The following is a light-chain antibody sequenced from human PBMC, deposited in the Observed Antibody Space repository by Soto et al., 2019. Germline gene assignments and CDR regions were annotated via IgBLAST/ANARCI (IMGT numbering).Light chain of an antibody. J-gene: IGLJ3*02. Sequence: QSALTQPASVSGSPGQSITISCTGSSSDVGGYNYVSWYQQYPGKAPKLLIYEVRNRPSGVSNRFSGSKSGNMASLTISGLQPEDEADYYCSSYTSTSPWVFGGGTKLTVL. CDR2: EVR. V-gene: IGLV2-14*01. CDR1: SSDVGGYNY. CDR3: SSYTSTSPWV.